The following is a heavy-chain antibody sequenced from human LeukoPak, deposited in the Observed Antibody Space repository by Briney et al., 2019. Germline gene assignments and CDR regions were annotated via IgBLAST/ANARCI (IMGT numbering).Heavy chain of an antibody. CDR3: AKDYDLWSGPSGTGFDP. J-gene: IGHJ5*02. CDR2: ISSSSSYI. CDR1: GFTFSSYS. V-gene: IGHV3-21*04. D-gene: IGHD3-3*01. Sequence: GGSLRLSCAASGFTFSSYSMNWVRQAPGKGLEWVSSISSSSSYIYYADSVKGRFTISRDNAKNSLYLQMNSLRAEDTALYYCAKDYDLWSGPSGTGFDPWGHGTLVTVSS.